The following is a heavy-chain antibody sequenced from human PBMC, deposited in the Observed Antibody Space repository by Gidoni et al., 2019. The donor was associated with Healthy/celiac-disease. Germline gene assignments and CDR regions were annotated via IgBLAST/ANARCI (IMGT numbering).Heavy chain of an antibody. Sequence: EVQLVESGGGLVQPGGSLRLSCAASGFTVSRDAMHWVRQAPGKGLEYVSAISSNGGSTYYANSVKGRFTISRDNSKNTLYLQMGSLRAEDMAVYYCASGIHSGSYFEHAFDIWGQGTMVTVSS. D-gene: IGHD1-26*01. CDR2: ISSNGGST. CDR3: ASGIHSGSYFEHAFDI. V-gene: IGHV3-64*01. J-gene: IGHJ3*02. CDR1: GFTVSRDA.